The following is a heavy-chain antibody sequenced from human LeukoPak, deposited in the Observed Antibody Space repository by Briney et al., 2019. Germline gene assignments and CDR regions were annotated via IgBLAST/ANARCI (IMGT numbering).Heavy chain of an antibody. D-gene: IGHD3-10*01. CDR3: ARTITMVRGVNYRH. V-gene: IGHV4-34*01. CDR1: GGSSTGYY. J-gene: IGHJ1*01. CDR2: INHSGST. Sequence: SETLSLTCPVDGGSSTGYYWSWIRQPPGNGLEWNGEINHSGSTTNHPSLKTRVTISVDTSKIQFSLKLSSVTAADTAVYYCARTITMVRGVNYRHWGQGTLVTVSS.